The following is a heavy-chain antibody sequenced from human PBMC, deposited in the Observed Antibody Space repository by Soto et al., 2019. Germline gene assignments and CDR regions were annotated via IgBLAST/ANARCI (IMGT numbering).Heavy chain of an antibody. CDR2: ISGSGGRT. V-gene: IGHV3-23*01. D-gene: IGHD1-26*01. J-gene: IGHJ4*02. CDR1: GFTFSSYA. Sequence: GGSLRLSCAASGFTFSSYAMSWVRQAPGKGLEWVSAISGSGGRTYYEDSVKGRFTISRDNSKNTLYLQMNSLRAEDTAVYYCAKFRQYSGSYYFDYWGQGTLVTVSS. CDR3: AKFRQYSGSYYFDY.